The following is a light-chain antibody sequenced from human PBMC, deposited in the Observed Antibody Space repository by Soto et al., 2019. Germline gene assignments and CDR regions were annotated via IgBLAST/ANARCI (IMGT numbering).Light chain of an antibody. V-gene: IGLV2-23*01. CDR1: SSDVGRYNL. Sequence: QSALTQPASVSGSPGQSITITCTGTSSDVGRYNLVSWYQQHPGKAPKLMIYEGNKRPSGVSNRFSASKSGNTASLTISGLQAEDEADYYCCSYGGFSTSVLFGGGTKLTVL. J-gene: IGLJ2*01. CDR3: CSYGGFSTSVL. CDR2: EGN.